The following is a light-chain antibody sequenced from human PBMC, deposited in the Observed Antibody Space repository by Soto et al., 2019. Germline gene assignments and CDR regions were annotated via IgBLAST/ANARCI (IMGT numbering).Light chain of an antibody. CDR1: SSNIGNNY. Sequence: QSVLTQPPSVSAAPGQKVTISRSGSSSNIGNNYVSWYQQLPGAAPKLLIDDNDKRPSGIPDRFSGSKSGTSATLGITGLQTGDEADYFCGTWDSSLSVVVFGGGTKVTVL. CDR3: GTWDSSLSVVV. CDR2: DND. V-gene: IGLV1-51*01. J-gene: IGLJ2*01.